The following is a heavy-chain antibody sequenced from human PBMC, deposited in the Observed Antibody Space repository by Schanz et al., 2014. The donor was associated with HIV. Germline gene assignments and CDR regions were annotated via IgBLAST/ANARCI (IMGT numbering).Heavy chain of an antibody. V-gene: IGHV4-34*01. D-gene: IGHD3-22*01. J-gene: IGHJ1*01. CDR2: INHIGST. Sequence: QVQLQQWGAGLLKPSETLSLRCAVYGGSFSGYYWSWIRQAPGKGLEWIGKINHIGSTDYNPSLESRVTISVDTSKNQFSLKLRSLTAADTAVYSCARAPYDSYDSAGGYFQYWGQGTLVTVSS. CDR1: GGSFSGYY. CDR3: ARAPYDSYDSAGGYFQY.